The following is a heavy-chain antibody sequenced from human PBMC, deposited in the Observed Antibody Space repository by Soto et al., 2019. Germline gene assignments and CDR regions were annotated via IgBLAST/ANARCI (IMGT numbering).Heavy chain of an antibody. D-gene: IGHD6-6*01. CDR1: GFTFSNYG. CDR3: AKDRGIAARPLLGYFDYLGYFDY. Sequence: GGSLRLSCAASGFTFSNYGMHWVRQAPGKGLEWVAVISYDGSNKYYADSVKGRFTISRDNSKNTLYLQMNSLRAEDTAVYYCAKDRGIAARPLLGYFDYLGYFDYWGQGTLVTVSS. J-gene: IGHJ4*02. CDR2: ISYDGSNK. V-gene: IGHV3-30*18.